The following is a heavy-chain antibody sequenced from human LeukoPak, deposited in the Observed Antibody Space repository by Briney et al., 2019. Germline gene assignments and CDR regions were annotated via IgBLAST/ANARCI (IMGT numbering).Heavy chain of an antibody. D-gene: IGHD3-22*01. CDR2: ISGSGGST. J-gene: IGHJ4*02. Sequence: GGSLRLSCAASGFTFSSYAMSWVRQAPGKGLEWVSAISGSGGSTYYADSVKGRFTISRDNSKNTLYLQMNSLRAEDTAVYYCAKASRITMIVVGDFDYWGQGTLVTVSS. V-gene: IGHV3-23*01. CDR1: GFTFSSYA. CDR3: AKASRITMIVVGDFDY.